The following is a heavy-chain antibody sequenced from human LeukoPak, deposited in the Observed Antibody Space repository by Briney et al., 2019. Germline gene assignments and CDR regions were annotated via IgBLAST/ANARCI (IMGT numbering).Heavy chain of an antibody. Sequence: ASVKVSCKASGYTFTSYGISWVRQAPGQGLEWMGWISAHNGNTNYAQKLQGRVTVTTDTSTSTAYMELRSLRSDDTAVYYCARAASGYEHYYFDYWGQGTLVTVSS. V-gene: IGHV1-18*01. J-gene: IGHJ4*02. CDR1: GYTFTSYG. CDR3: ARAASGYEHYYFDY. CDR2: ISAHNGNT. D-gene: IGHD5-12*01.